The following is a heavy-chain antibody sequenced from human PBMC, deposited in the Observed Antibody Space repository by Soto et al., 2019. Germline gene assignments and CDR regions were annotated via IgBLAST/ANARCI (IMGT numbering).Heavy chain of an antibody. Sequence: PSETLSLTCTVSGGSISSSSYYWGWIRQPPGKGLEWIGSIYYSGSTYYNPSLKSRVTISVDTSKNQFSLKLSSVTAADTAVYYCATPGYSSGWYSNYYYYGMDVWGQGTTVTVSS. CDR2: IYYSGST. CDR1: GGSISSSSYY. D-gene: IGHD6-19*01. J-gene: IGHJ6*02. V-gene: IGHV4-39*01. CDR3: ATPGYSSGWYSNYYYYGMDV.